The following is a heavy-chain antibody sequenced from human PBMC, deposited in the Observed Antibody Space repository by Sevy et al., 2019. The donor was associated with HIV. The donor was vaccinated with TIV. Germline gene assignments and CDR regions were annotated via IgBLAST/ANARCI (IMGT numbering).Heavy chain of an antibody. CDR2: ISFDESDK. D-gene: IGHD4-17*01. V-gene: IGHV3-30*04. CDR3: ARPRANYVDNYFYYAMDV. J-gene: IGHJ6*02. Sequence: GGSLRLSCAASGFAFTNYYAMHWVRQAPGKGLEWVALISFDESDKNYSVSVKVRFISSRDNFKNTLYLQMNSLTTEDTAVYYCARPRANYVDNYFYYAMDVWGQGTTVTVSS. CDR1: GFAFTNYYA.